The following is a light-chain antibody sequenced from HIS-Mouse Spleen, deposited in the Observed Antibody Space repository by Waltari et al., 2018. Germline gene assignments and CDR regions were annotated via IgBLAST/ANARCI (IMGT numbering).Light chain of an antibody. CDR3: CSYAGSYPWV. Sequence: QSALTQPRSVSGSPGQSVTISCTGTSRYGGGYNSVAWYQPPPGNAPNLLIYAVSKRPSGFPDRFSGSKSGNTASLTISGLQAEDEADYYCCSYAGSYPWVFGGGTKLTVL. CDR2: AVS. V-gene: IGLV2-11*01. J-gene: IGLJ3*02. CDR1: SRYGGGYNS.